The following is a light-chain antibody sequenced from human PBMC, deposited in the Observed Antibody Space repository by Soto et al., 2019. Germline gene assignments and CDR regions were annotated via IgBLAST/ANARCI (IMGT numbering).Light chain of an antibody. Sequence: IVLAQSPATLSLSPGERATISCRASHSVANNYLAWYQQKHGQAPRLIIFAASSRATGVPHRFSASGSGTDFNLTISRLEPEDFAVYFCQQYGCSPPWTFGQGTKVDI. CDR3: QQYGCSPPWT. CDR2: AAS. J-gene: IGKJ1*01. CDR1: HSVANNY. V-gene: IGKV3-20*01.